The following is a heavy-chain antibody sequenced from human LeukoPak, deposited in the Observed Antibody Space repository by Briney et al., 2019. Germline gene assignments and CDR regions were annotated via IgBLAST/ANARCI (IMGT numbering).Heavy chain of an antibody. CDR3: AELGITMIGGV. J-gene: IGHJ6*04. Sequence: GGSLRLSCAASGFNFGSYEMNWVRRAPGKGLERVSYISSSGSTIYYADSVKGRFTISRDNAKNSLYLQMNSLRAEDTAVYYCAELGITMIGGVWGKGTTVTISS. V-gene: IGHV3-48*03. CDR2: ISSSGSTI. CDR1: GFNFGSYE. D-gene: IGHD3-10*02.